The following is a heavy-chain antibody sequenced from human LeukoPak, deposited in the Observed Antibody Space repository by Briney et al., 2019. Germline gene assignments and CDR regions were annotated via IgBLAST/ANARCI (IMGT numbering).Heavy chain of an antibody. D-gene: IGHD6-19*01. CDR3: AKDRLPDSRGWYELDS. CDR1: GFTFNNYA. Sequence: GGSLRLSCAASGFTFNNYAMSWVRQAPGKGLEWVPATGGSGGDTLYADSVKGRFTISRDNSKNTLYLQMSSLRIEDTAVYYCAKDRLPDSRGWYELDSWGQGILVTVSS. V-gene: IGHV3-23*01. CDR2: TGGSGGDT. J-gene: IGHJ5*01.